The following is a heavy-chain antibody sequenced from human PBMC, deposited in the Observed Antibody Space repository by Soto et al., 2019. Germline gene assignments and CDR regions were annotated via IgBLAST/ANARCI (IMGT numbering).Heavy chain of an antibody. V-gene: IGHV4-34*01. Sequence: SETLSLTCAVYGGSFSGYYWSWIRQPPGKGREWIGEINHSGSTNYNPSLKSRVTISVDTSKNQFSLKLSSVTAADTAVYYCARGRGYYFDYWGQGTLVTVSS. D-gene: IGHD3-22*01. CDR2: INHSGST. CDR3: ARGRGYYFDY. J-gene: IGHJ4*02. CDR1: GGSFSGYY.